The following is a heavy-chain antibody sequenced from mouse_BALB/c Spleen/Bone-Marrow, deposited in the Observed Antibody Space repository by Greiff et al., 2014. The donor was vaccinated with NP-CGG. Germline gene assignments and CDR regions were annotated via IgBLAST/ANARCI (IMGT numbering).Heavy chain of an antibody. V-gene: IGHV5-6*02. CDR2: ISSGGSYT. CDR1: GFTFSSYG. Sequence: EVKLVESGGDLVKSEGSLKLSRAASGFTFSSYGMSWVRRTPDKRLEWVAIISSGGSYTYYPDSVKGRFTISRDNAKNTLYLQMSSLKSEDTAMYYCARHNYGYYAMDYWGQGTSVTVSS. CDR3: ARHNYGYYAMDY. J-gene: IGHJ4*01. D-gene: IGHD1-1*01.